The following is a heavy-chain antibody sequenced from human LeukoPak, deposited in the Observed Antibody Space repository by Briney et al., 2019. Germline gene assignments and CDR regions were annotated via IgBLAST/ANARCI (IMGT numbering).Heavy chain of an antibody. CDR2: IYYSQST. V-gene: IGHV4-39*01. Sequence: SETLSLTCTLSGGSISSSSYYWDWIRQPPGKGLEWIGRIYYSQSTYYNPSLKSRVTISVDTSKNQFSLKLTSATAADTSLYSGARRNFHHYVRAPDYGGQGTLVTVSS. CDR1: GGSISSSSYY. J-gene: IGHJ4*02. CDR3: ARRNFHHYVRAPDY. D-gene: IGHD4-17*01.